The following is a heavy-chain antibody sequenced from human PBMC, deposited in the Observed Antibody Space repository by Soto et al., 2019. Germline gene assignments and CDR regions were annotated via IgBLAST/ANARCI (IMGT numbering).Heavy chain of an antibody. Sequence: PGGSLRLSCAASGFTFSSYAMHWVRQAPGKGLEWVAVISYDGSNKYYADSVKGRFTISRDNSKNTLYLQMNGLRAEDTAVYYCAPAAANFWGQGTLVTVSS. V-gene: IGHV3-30-3*01. D-gene: IGHD6-13*01. CDR1: GFTFSSYA. CDR3: APAAANF. J-gene: IGHJ4*02. CDR2: ISYDGSNK.